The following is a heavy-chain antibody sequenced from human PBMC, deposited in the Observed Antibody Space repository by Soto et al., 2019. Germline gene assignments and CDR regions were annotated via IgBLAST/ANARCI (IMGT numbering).Heavy chain of an antibody. CDR3: AKGGAMVRGVLIDYYYYYMDV. V-gene: IGHV3-23*01. J-gene: IGHJ6*03. CDR1: GFTFSSYA. Sequence: GGSLRLSCAASGFTFSSYAMSWVRQAPGKGLEWVSAISGSGGSTYYADSVKGRFTISRDNSKNTLYLQMNSPRAEDTAVYYCAKGGAMVRGVLIDYYYYYMDVWGKGTTVTVSS. D-gene: IGHD3-10*01. CDR2: ISGSGGST.